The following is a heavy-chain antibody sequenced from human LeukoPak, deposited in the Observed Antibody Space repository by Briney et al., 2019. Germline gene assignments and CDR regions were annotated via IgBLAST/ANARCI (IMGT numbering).Heavy chain of an antibody. V-gene: IGHV1-46*01. CDR1: GYTFASYY. CDR2: INPSGGST. D-gene: IGHD3-10*01. CDR3: ARDLKFGKRYYYYYMDV. J-gene: IGHJ6*03. Sequence: ASVKVSCKASGYTFASYYMHWVRQAPGQGLEWMGIINPSGGSTSYAQKFQGRVTMTRDMSTSTAYMELSRLRSDDTAVYYCARDLKFGKRYYYYYMDVWGKGTTVTISS.